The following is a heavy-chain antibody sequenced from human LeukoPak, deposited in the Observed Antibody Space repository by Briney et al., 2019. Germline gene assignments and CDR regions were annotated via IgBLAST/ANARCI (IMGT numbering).Heavy chain of an antibody. Sequence: GGSLRLSCAASGFRFGSYWMTWVRQAPGKGLEWVAHIKEDGSAENYVDSVKGRFSITRDNAKNSLYLQMNSLRVEDTAVYYCVRDSGWFHFDYWGQGILVTVSP. V-gene: IGHV3-7*03. CDR3: VRDSGWFHFDY. CDR2: IKEDGSAE. CDR1: GFRFGSYW. J-gene: IGHJ4*02. D-gene: IGHD6-19*01.